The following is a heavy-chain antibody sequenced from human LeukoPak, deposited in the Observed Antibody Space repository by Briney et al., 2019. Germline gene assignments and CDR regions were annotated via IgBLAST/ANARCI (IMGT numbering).Heavy chain of an antibody. Sequence: ASVKVSCKASGYTFTSYDINWVRQATGQGLEWMGWMNPNSGNTGYAQKFQGRVTMTRNTSISTAYMELSSLRSEDTAVYYCARDSVRQWLYYYYYYMDVWGKGTTVT. D-gene: IGHD6-19*01. CDR2: MNPNSGNT. CDR1: GYTFTSYD. CDR3: ARDSVRQWLYYYYYYMDV. J-gene: IGHJ6*03. V-gene: IGHV1-8*01.